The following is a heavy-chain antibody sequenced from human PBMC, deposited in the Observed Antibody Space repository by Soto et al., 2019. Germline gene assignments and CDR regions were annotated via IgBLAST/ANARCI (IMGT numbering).Heavy chain of an antibody. CDR1: GFTFSSYA. J-gene: IGHJ4*02. CDR3: AKGLLGVWFGELLQPSFDY. Sequence: DEQLLESGGGLVQPGGSLRLSCAVSGFTFSSYAMSWVRQEPGKGLEWVSAISASGDSTYYADSVKGRFTISRDNSKNTLYLQINSLRAEDTAVYYCAKGLLGVWFGELLQPSFDYWGQGTLVTVSS. D-gene: IGHD3-10*01. V-gene: IGHV3-23*01. CDR2: ISASGDST.